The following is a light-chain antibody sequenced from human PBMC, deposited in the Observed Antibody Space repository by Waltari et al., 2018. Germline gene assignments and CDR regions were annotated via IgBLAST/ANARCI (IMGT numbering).Light chain of an antibody. J-gene: IGKJ2*01. Sequence: DIVMTQSPDSLAVSLGERAAINCKSSQTVLYTANNKNYLAWYQQKSGQPPKLLIYWASTRESGVPERFSGSGSGTDFTLTISSLQAEYVAVYYCQQHFRTPPTFGQGTKLEIK. CDR2: WAS. CDR1: QTVLYTANNKNY. CDR3: QQHFRTPPT. V-gene: IGKV4-1*01.